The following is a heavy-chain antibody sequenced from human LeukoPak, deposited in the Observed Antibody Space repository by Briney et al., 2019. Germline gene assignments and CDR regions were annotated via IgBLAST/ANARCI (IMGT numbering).Heavy chain of an antibody. J-gene: IGHJ4*02. CDR3: ATGGGSGYYYYFDY. Sequence: ASVKVSCKASGYTLTELSMHWVRQAPGEGLEWMGGFDPEDGETIYAQKFQGRVTMTEDTSTDTAYMELSSLRSEDTAVYYCATGGGSGYYYYFDYWGQGALVTVSS. CDR1: GYTLTELS. D-gene: IGHD3-22*01. V-gene: IGHV1-24*01. CDR2: FDPEDGET.